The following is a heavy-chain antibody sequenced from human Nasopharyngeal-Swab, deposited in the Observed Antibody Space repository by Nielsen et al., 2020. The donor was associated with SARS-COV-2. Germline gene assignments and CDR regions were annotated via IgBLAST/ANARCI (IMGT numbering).Heavy chain of an antibody. V-gene: IGHV3-64D*06. CDR1: GFTFSSYA. CDR3: VTVGDTGWFDR. Sequence: GGSLRLSCSASGFTFSSYAMHWVRQPPGKGPEYLSAISNNAVSTSYADSVKGRFTISRDNSKNTLYLQMSDLRDEDTAIYYCVTVGDTGWFDRWGQGTLVTVSS. J-gene: IGHJ5*02. CDR2: ISNNAVST. D-gene: IGHD2-21*02.